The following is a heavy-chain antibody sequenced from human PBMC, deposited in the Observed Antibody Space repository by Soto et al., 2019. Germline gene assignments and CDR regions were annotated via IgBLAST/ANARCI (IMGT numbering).Heavy chain of an antibody. CDR3: ARDRGKDYDFWSGYPYGLAV. CDR2: ISAYNGNT. J-gene: IGHJ6*02. V-gene: IGHV1-18*01. CDR1: GYTFTSYG. Sequence: AASVKVSCKASGYTFTSYGISWVRQAPGQGLEWMGWISAYNGNTNYAQKLQGRVTMTTDTSTSTAYMELRSLRSDDTAVYYCARDRGKDYDFWSGYPYGLAVWGQGTTVTVSS. D-gene: IGHD3-3*01.